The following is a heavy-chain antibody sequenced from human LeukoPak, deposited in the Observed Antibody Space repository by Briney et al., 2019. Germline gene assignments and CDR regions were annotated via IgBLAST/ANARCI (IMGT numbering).Heavy chain of an antibody. J-gene: IGHJ6*02. V-gene: IGHV1-69*13. D-gene: IGHD3-3*01. CDR1: GGTFSSYA. CDR2: IIPIFGTA. CDR3: ARDPSTIFGVVIGYYYGMDV. Sequence: ASVKVSCKASGGTFSSYAISWVRQATGQGLEWMGGIIPIFGTANYAQKFQGRVTITADESTSTAYMELSSLRSEDTAVYYCARDPSTIFGVVIGYYYGMDVWGQGTTVTVSS.